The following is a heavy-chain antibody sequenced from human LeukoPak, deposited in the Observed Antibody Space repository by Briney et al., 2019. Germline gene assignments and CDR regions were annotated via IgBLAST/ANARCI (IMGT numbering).Heavy chain of an antibody. Sequence: GRSLRLSCAASGFTFDDYAMHWVRQAPGKGLEWVSGISWNSGSIGYADSVKGRFTISRDNAKNSLYLQMNSLGAEDTALYYCAKDMDIGYSSGWLIDYWGQGTLVTVSS. CDR2: ISWNSGSI. CDR1: GFTFDDYA. J-gene: IGHJ4*02. CDR3: AKDMDIGYSSGWLIDY. V-gene: IGHV3-9*01. D-gene: IGHD6-19*01.